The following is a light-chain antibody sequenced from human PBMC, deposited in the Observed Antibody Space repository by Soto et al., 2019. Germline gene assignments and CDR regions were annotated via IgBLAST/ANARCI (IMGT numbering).Light chain of an antibody. CDR1: QSVSSN. Sequence: EIVMTQSPATLSVSPGERATLSCRASQSVSSNLAWYQQKPGQAPSLLIYGASTRATGTPARFSGSGSGTDFTLTISRLEPEDFAVYYCQQYGSSPWT. V-gene: IGKV3-15*01. CDR2: GAS. J-gene: IGKJ1*01. CDR3: QQYGSSPWT.